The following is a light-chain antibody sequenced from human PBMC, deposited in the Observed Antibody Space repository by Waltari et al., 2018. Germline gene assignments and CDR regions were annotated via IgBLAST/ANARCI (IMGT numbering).Light chain of an antibody. CDR3: QQSYNAPYT. J-gene: IGKJ2*01. Sequence: DIQMTQSPSSLPASVGDRVTITCRSSQSISNYLNWYQHKLGEAPKLLVYVASNLQRGVPSRFSGSGSETDFTLTISSLQLEDFATYYCQQSYNAPYTFGQGTNVEIK. CDR1: QSISNY. V-gene: IGKV1-39*01. CDR2: VAS.